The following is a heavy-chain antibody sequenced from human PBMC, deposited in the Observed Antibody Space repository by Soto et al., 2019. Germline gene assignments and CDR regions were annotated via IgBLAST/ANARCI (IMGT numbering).Heavy chain of an antibody. V-gene: IGHV1-69*04. CDR1: GGTFSTST. D-gene: IGHD5-12*01. CDR3: ASDSPIGSTFSGYDAIDY. CDR2: IIPILAVA. Sequence: QVQLVQSGAEVKKPGSSVKVSCKASGGTFSTSTFTWVRQAPGQGLEWMGRIIPILAVADYAQDFQGRVTITADKSTTTVYMELSSLKSEDTAVYYCASDSPIGSTFSGYDAIDYWGQGTLVTVS. J-gene: IGHJ4*02.